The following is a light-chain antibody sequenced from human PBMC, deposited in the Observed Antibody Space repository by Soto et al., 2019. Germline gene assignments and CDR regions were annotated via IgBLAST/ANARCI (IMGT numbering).Light chain of an antibody. CDR3: AAWDDTLDAQV. CDR1: RSNIGRNF. J-gene: IGLJ3*02. CDR2: RNN. Sequence: QSVLTQSPSASGTPGQRVTISCSGTRSNIGRNFAYWYQHVPGTAPRLLIQRNNERPSGVPDRFSGSKSGPSASLAISGLRSDDEATYYCAAWDDTLDAQVFGGGTQLPVL. V-gene: IGLV1-47*01.